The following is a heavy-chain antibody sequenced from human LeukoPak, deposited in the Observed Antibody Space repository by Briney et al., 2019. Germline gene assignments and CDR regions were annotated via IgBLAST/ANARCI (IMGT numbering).Heavy chain of an antibody. CDR2: IIPNSGTT. D-gene: IGHD6-13*01. V-gene: IGHV1-2*02. J-gene: IGHJ4*02. Sequence: GASVKVSCKASGYTFTGYYIHWVRQAPGQGLEWMGWIIPNSGTTNYLQKFQGRVTMTRDTSISTAYMELSRLRSDDSAFYYCARASYSIPLDYWCQGTLVTVSS. CDR3: ARASYSIPLDY. CDR1: GYTFTGYY.